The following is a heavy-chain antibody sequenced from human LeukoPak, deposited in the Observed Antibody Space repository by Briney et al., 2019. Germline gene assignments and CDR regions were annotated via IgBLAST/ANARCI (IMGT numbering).Heavy chain of an antibody. Sequence: GGPLRLSCAASGFTFSSYSMSWVRQAPGKGLEWVSSISSSSSYIYYADSVKGRFTISRDNAKNSLYLQMNSLRAEDTAVYYCATGLRIAAAGTEGSGFDYWGQGTLVTVSS. J-gene: IGHJ4*02. CDR1: GFTFSSYS. V-gene: IGHV3-21*01. CDR3: ATGLRIAAAGTEGSGFDY. D-gene: IGHD6-13*01. CDR2: ISSSSSYI.